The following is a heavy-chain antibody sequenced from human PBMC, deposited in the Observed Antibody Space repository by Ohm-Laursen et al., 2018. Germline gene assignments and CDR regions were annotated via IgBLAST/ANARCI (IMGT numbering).Heavy chain of an antibody. CDR2: ISSSGSTI. Sequence: GSLRLSCAATGFTFSDYYMSWIRQAPGKGLEWVSYISSSGSTIYYADSVKGRFTISRDNSKNTLYLQMNSLRAEDTAVYYCARDGRYDSWYEYYGMDVWGQGTTVTVSS. CDR3: ARDGRYDSWYEYYGMDV. CDR1: GFTFSDYY. D-gene: IGHD3-3*01. J-gene: IGHJ6*02. V-gene: IGHV3-11*01.